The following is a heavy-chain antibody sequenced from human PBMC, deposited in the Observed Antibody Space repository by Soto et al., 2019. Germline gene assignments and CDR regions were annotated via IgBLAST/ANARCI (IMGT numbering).Heavy chain of an antibody. CDR3: ARDFGHGYYLDY. CDR1: GFSFSNYN. Sequence: GGSLRLSCVASGFSFSNYNMNWVRQAPGKGLEWVSYITDSSDTVHYADSVRGRFTISRDNAESSLYLQMNSLRDEDTAVYFCARDFGHGYYLDYWGRGTLVTSPQ. CDR2: ITDSSDTV. V-gene: IGHV3-48*02. J-gene: IGHJ4*02. D-gene: IGHD3-3*01.